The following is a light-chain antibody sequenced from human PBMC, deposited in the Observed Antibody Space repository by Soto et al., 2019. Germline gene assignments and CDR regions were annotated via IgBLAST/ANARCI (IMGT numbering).Light chain of an antibody. V-gene: IGLV2-23*02. CDR3: CSYAGNSTYV. Sequence: QSVLTQPASVSGSPGQSITISCTGTSSDVGSYNLVSWYQQHPGKAPKVMIYEVSKRPSGVYNRFSGSKSGYTASLTISGLQAEDEADYYCCSYAGNSTYVFGTGTKVTVL. CDR2: EVS. J-gene: IGLJ1*01. CDR1: SSDVGSYNL.